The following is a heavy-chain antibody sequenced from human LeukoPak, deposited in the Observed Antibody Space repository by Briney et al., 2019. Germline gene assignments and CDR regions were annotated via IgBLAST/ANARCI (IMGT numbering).Heavy chain of an antibody. Sequence: GASVKVSCKASGYTFTSYYMHWVRQAPGQGLEWMGIINPSGGSTSYAQKFQGRVTITRDTSISTAYLELSSLRSEDTAAYYCARGADPYYYSYTDVWGKGTTVTVSS. D-gene: IGHD6-19*01. J-gene: IGHJ6*03. CDR3: ARGADPYYYSYTDV. V-gene: IGHV1-46*01. CDR1: GYTFTSYY. CDR2: INPSGGST.